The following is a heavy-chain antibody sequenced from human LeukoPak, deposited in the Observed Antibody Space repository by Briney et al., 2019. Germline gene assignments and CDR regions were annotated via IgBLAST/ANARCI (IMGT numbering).Heavy chain of an antibody. Sequence: SQTLSLTCTVPGGSISSGGYYWSWIRQHPGKGLEWIGYIYYSGSTYYNPSLKSRVTISVDTSKNQFSLKLSSVTAADTAVYYCARGSYSSSWRFDYWGQGTLVTVSS. J-gene: IGHJ4*02. CDR3: ARGSYSSSWRFDY. V-gene: IGHV4-31*03. CDR2: IYYSGST. CDR1: GGSISSGGYY. D-gene: IGHD6-13*01.